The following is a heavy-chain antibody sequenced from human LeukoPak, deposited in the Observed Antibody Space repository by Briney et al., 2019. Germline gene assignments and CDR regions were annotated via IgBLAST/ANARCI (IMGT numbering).Heavy chain of an antibody. J-gene: IGHJ6*02. Sequence: PGGSLSLSCAAAGFTFSSYGMHWVRQAPGKGLEWLAVIWYDGRNKYYADSVKGRFTISRDNSKNTLYLQMNSLRAEDTAVYYCARDHAYDILTGYYHYYYGMDVWGQGTTVTVSS. CDR1: GFTFSSYG. D-gene: IGHD3-9*01. CDR2: IWYDGRNK. CDR3: ARDHAYDILTGYYHYYYGMDV. V-gene: IGHV3-33*01.